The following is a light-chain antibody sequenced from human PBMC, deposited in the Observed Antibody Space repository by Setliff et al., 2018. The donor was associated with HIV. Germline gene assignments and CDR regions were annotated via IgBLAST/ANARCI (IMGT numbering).Light chain of an antibody. CDR1: SSDVGAYNY. CDR2: DVS. Sequence: QSVLTQPASVSGSPGQSITISCTGTSSDVGAYNYVSWYQQHPGKAPKLMIYDVSNRSSGVSNRFSGSKSGNTASLTISGLQAEDEADYYCSSYTSSSTLVVFGGGTKVTVL. J-gene: IGLJ2*01. V-gene: IGLV2-14*03. CDR3: SSYTSSSTLVV.